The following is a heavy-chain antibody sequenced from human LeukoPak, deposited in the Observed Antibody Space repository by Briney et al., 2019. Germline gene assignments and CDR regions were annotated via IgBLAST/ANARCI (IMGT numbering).Heavy chain of an antibody. D-gene: IGHD6-19*01. Sequence: SETLSLTCTVSGGSISSSSYYWDWIRQPPGKGLEWIGSIYYSGSTYYNPSLKSRVTISVDTSKNQFSLKLSSVTAADTAVYYCARIGSSRYSSGWYGRVGDLDVWGKGTTVTVSS. CDR2: IYYSGST. J-gene: IGHJ6*04. V-gene: IGHV4-39*07. CDR1: GGSISSSSYY. CDR3: ARIGSSRYSSGWYGRVGDLDV.